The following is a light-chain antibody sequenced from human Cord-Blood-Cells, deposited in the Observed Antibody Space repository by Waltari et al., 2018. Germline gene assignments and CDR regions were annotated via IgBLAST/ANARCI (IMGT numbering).Light chain of an antibody. CDR1: QGVSSY. Sequence: ELVLTQSPATLSLSPGESATLSRRAIQGVSSYLAWYQQKPGQAPRLLIYDASNRATGIPARFSGSGSGTDFTLTISSLEPEDFAVYYCQQRSNWPPWTFGQGTKVEIK. CDR3: QQRSNWPPWT. V-gene: IGKV3-11*01. J-gene: IGKJ1*01. CDR2: DAS.